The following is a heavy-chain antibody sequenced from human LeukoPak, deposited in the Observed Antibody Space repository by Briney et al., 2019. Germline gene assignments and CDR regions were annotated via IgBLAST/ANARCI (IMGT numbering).Heavy chain of an antibody. Sequence: GGSLRLSCAASGFTFSSYGMSWVRQAPGKGLEWVSAISGSGGSTYYADSVKGRFTISRDNSKNTLYLQMNSLRAEDTAVYYCARDPYSGSYGDSYYYYVDVWGKGTTVTVSS. CDR1: GFTFSSYG. D-gene: IGHD1-26*01. CDR2: ISGSGGST. J-gene: IGHJ6*03. V-gene: IGHV3-23*01. CDR3: ARDPYSGSYGDSYYYYVDV.